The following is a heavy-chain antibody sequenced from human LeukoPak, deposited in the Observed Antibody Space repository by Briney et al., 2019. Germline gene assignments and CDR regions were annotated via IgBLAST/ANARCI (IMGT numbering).Heavy chain of an antibody. CDR2: ISAYNGNT. V-gene: IGHV1-18*04. CDR1: GYIFTNYG. D-gene: IGHD6-13*01. CDR3: ARLPTIAAPAWTYQPFDP. J-gene: IGHJ5*02. Sequence: ASVKVSCKTSGYIFTNYGINWVRQAPGQGLGWMGWISAYNGNTKYAQKLQGRVTMTTDTSTSTAYMELRSLRSDDTAVYYCARLPTIAAPAWTYQPFDPWGQGTLVTVSS.